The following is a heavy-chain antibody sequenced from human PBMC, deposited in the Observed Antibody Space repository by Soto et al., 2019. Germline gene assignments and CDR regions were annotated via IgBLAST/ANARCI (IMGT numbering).Heavy chain of an antibody. CDR3: ARGSYDILTGYHSDY. V-gene: IGHV1-18*01. CDR1: GYTFTSYG. J-gene: IGHJ4*02. D-gene: IGHD3-9*01. CDR2: ISAYNGNT. Sequence: ASLKVSCKASGYTFTSYGISWVRQAPGQGLEWMGWISAYNGNTNYAQKLQGRVTMTTDTSTSTAYMELRSLRSDDTAVYYCARGSYDILTGYHSDYWGQGTLVTVSS.